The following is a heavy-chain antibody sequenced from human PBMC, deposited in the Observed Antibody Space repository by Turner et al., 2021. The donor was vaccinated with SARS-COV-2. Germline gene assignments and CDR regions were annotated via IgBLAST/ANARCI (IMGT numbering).Heavy chain of an antibody. CDR3: ARATYLLGYCANGVCYPDY. D-gene: IGHD2-8*01. CDR2: ISYDGNNK. Sequence: QVQLVESGGGVVQPGRSLRLSCAASGFYFSSYAMHWVRQAPGKGLEWVAVISYDGNNKYYADSVKGRFTISRDNSKNTLYLQMNSLRTEDTAVYYCARATYLLGYCANGVCYPDYWGQGTLVTVSS. V-gene: IGHV3-30-3*01. CDR1: GFYFSSYA. J-gene: IGHJ4*02.